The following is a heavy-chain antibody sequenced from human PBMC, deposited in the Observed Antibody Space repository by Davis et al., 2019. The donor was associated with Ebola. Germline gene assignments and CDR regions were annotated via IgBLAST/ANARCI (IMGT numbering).Heavy chain of an antibody. D-gene: IGHD3-10*01. V-gene: IGHV1-3*01. J-gene: IGHJ4*02. CDR1: GHSFTTDT. CDR2: INAGNGDT. Sequence: ASVKVSCKASGHSFTTDTIHWVRQAPGQRLEWMGWINAGNGDTKYSQKFQGRVNITRDTSASTAYMDLSSLTSEDTAVYYCARGFGYGSETFDYWGQGTLVTVSS. CDR3: ARGFGYGSETFDY.